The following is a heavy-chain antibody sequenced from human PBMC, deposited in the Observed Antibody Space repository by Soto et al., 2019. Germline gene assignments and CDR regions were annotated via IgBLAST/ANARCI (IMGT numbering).Heavy chain of an antibody. D-gene: IGHD3-16*01. CDR1: GGTLSGYA. CDR2: IIPISGPS. J-gene: IGHJ1*01. Sequence: SVKVSCKASGGTLSGYAITLVRQAPGQGLEWRGGIIPISGPSKYAQKLHGRVTITADESTSTDYMELSRLTSEYTAVYYCALENVGEMSSLPHWGRGTLFTVSS. V-gene: IGHV1-69*13. CDR3: ALENVGEMSSLPH.